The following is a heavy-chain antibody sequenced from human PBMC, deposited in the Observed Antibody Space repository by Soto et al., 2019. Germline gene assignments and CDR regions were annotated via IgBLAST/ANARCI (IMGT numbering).Heavy chain of an antibody. Sequence: EVQLVESGGGLVQPGGSLRLSCAASGFTFGTYWLSWVRQTPRKGLEWVANINEGGSEKYYVDSMKGRFTISRDNAQNSLYLQMSDLRVEDMAVYYCVRGKWELRVGPDYWGQGTLVTVSS. J-gene: IGHJ4*02. D-gene: IGHD1-26*01. CDR1: GFTFGTYW. CDR3: VRGKWELRVGPDY. CDR2: INEGGSEK. V-gene: IGHV3-7*04.